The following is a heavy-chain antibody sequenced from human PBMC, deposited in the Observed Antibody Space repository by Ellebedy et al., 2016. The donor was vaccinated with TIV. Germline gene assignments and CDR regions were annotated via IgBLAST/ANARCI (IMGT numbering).Heavy chain of an antibody. CDR2: TYYMSKWYN. V-gene: IGHV6-1*01. Sequence: MPSETLSLTCAISGDSVSSNRAAWNWIRQSPSRGLEWLGRTYYMSKWYNDYALSVTGRMTISPDTSKNQVSLQLSSVTPGDTAIYYCARSPLATRLIDFWGRGTLVSVSS. CDR3: ARSPLATRLIDF. D-gene: IGHD6-6*01. J-gene: IGHJ4*02. CDR1: GDSVSSNRAA.